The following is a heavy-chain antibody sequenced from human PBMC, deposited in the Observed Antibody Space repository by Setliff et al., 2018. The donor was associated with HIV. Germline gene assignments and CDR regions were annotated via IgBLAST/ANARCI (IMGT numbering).Heavy chain of an antibody. CDR2: INPNTGGT. J-gene: IGHJ4*02. CDR1: GYTFTGYY. D-gene: IGHD6-13*01. CDR3: ARHAAAAPFRY. V-gene: IGHV1-2*06. Sequence: ASVKVSCKTSGYTFTGYYIHWVRQVPGQGLEWMGRINPNTGGTDYAQKFQGRVTMTGDTSISTAYMELSRLRSDDAAVYFCARHAAAAPFRYWGQGTLVTVSS.